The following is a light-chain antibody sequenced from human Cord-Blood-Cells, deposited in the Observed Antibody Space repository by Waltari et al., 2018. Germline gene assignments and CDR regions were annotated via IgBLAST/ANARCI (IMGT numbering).Light chain of an antibody. CDR2: EVS. J-gene: IGLJ2*01. V-gene: IGLV2-8*01. Sequence: QSALTQPRPVSGSPGQSVTISCTGTSSDVGGYNYVPWYQQHPGKAPKLMIYEVSKRPSGVPDRFSGSKSGNTASLTVSGLQAEDEADYYCSSYAGSNNLVFGGGTKLTVL. CDR1: SSDVGGYNY. CDR3: SSYAGSNNLV.